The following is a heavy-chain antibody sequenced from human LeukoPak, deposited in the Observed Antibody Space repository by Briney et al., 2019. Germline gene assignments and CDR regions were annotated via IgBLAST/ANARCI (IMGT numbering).Heavy chain of an antibody. CDR2: INPSGGST. CDR3: ASPPHYYDSSGYYGY. V-gene: IGHV1-46*01. J-gene: IGHJ4*02. D-gene: IGHD3-22*01. CDR1: GYTFTSYY. Sequence: ASVKVSCKASGYTFTSYYMHWVRQAPGQGLEWMGIINPSGGSTSYAQKFQGRVTMTRDTSISTAYMELSRLRSDDTAVYYCASPPHYYDSSGYYGYWGQGTLITVSS.